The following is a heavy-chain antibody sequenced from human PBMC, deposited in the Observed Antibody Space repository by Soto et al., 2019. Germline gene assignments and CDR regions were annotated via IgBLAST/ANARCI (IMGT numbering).Heavy chain of an antibody. Sequence: GASVKVSCKASGYTFTSYVISWVRQAPGQGLEWMGWISAYNGNTNYAQKLQGRVTMTTDTSTSTAYMELRSLRSDDTAVYYCARVGFDKMATIKVSEVSSWFDLWGQGTLVTVSS. CDR3: ARVGFDKMATIKVSEVSSWFDL. J-gene: IGHJ5*02. D-gene: IGHD5-12*01. CDR1: GYTFTSYV. V-gene: IGHV1-18*01. CDR2: ISAYNGNT.